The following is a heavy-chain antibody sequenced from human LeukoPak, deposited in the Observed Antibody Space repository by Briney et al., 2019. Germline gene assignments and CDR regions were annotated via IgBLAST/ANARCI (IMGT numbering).Heavy chain of an antibody. D-gene: IGHD4-23*01. J-gene: IGHJ5*02. CDR2: IYYSGST. CDR3: ASAWGVVTSWFDP. Sequence: SETLSLTCTVSGGAISSYYWSWIRQPPGKGLEWIGYIYYSGSTNYNPSLKSRVTISVDTSKNQFSLKLSSVTAADTAVYYCASAWGVVTSWFDPWGQGTLVTVSS. V-gene: IGHV4-59*12. CDR1: GGAISSYY.